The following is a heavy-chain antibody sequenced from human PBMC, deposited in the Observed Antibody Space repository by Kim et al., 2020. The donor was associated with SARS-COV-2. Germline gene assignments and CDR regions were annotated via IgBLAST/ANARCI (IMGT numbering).Heavy chain of an antibody. D-gene: IGHD6-13*01. CDR1: GVSISSYY. CDR2: IYSIGST. V-gene: IGHV4-59*01. J-gene: IGHJ4*02. Sequence: SETLSLTCTVSGVSISSYYWSWIRQPPGKGLEWIGYIYSIGSTNYNPSLKSRVTISVDTSKNQFSLKLSSVTAADTAVYYCAREAIAEGRVLDYWGQGTLVTVSS. CDR3: AREAIAEGRVLDY.